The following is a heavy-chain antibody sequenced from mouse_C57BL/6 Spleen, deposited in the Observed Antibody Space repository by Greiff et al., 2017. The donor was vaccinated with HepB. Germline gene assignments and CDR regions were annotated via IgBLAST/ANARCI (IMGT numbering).Heavy chain of an antibody. J-gene: IGHJ1*03. D-gene: IGHD1-1*01. CDR3: ARGITTVRYFDV. CDR2: ISSGSSTT. V-gene: IGHV5-17*01. CDR1: GFTFSDYG. Sequence: EVKLQESGGGLVKPGGSLKLSCAASGFTFSDYGMHWVRQAPEKGLEWVAYISSGSSTTYYADKVKGRFTISRDNAKNTLFLQMTSLRSEDTAMYYCARGITTVRYFDVWGTGTTVTVSS.